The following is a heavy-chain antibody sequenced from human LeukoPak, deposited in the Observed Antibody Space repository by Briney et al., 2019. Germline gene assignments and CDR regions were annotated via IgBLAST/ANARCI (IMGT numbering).Heavy chain of an antibody. CDR3: ARPVGYCSGGSCYPNNWFDP. Sequence: GESLKISCKGSGYSFTSYWIGWVRQMPGKGLEWMGIIYPGDSDTRYSPSFQGQVTISADKSISTAYLQWSSLKASDTAMYYCARPVGYCSGGSCYPNNWFDPWGQGTLVTVSS. CDR2: IYPGDSDT. CDR1: GYSFTSYW. D-gene: IGHD2-15*01. J-gene: IGHJ5*02. V-gene: IGHV5-51*01.